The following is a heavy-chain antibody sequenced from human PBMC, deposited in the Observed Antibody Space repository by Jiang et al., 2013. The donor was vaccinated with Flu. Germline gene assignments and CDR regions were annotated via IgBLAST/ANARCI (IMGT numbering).Heavy chain of an antibody. J-gene: IGHJ5*02. CDR1: ATPSTVVII. CDR3: ARDLFWSHGIPASHWFDP. CDR2: IFYSGTT. Sequence: TLSSPALSLATPSTVVIIIGVGPARPPEKGLEWIASIFYSGTTDYNPSLKSRVSISLDTPKNQFSLTLNSVTAADTAVYYCARDLFWSHGIPASHWFDPWGQGALVTVSS. D-gene: IGHD3-3*01. V-gene: IGHV4-30-4*01.